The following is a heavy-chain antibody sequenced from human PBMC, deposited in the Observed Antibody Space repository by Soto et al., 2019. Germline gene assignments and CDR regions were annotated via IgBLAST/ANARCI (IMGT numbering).Heavy chain of an antibody. CDR2: IIPILGIA. CDR3: ARGLEIAAAGG. V-gene: IGHV1-69*02. J-gene: IGHJ4*02. CDR1: GGTFSSYT. D-gene: IGHD6-13*01. Sequence: QVQLVQSGAEVKKPGSSVKVSFKASGGTFSSYTISWVRQAPGQGLEWMGRIIPILGIANYAQKFQGRVTITADKSTSTAYMELSSLRSEDTAVYYCARGLEIAAAGGWGQGTLVTVSS.